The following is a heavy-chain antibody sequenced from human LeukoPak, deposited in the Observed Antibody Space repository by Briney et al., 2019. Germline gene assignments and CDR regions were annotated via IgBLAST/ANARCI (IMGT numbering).Heavy chain of an antibody. J-gene: IGHJ4*02. V-gene: IGHV1-2*02. Sequence: ASVKVSCKASGHTFIGYYMHWVRQAPGQGLEWMGWINPNSGGTNYAQKFQGRVTMTRDTSINTAYMELSRLTSDDTAVSSRSRSRGRATDNGAVDYWGQGTLVTVSS. D-gene: IGHD1-26*01. CDR1: GHTFIGYY. CDR2: INPNSGGT. CDR3: SRSRGRATDNGAVDY.